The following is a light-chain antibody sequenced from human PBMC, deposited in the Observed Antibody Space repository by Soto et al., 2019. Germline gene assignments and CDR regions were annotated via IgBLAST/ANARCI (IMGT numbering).Light chain of an antibody. Sequence: DIQMTQSPSTLPASVGDRVTITCRASQSISNWLAWYKQKPGTAPKVXIYHASNLQSGVPSRFRGSGLGTEFTLTISSLKSEDFETYYCLQYSGYVPAFGGGTKVDIK. CDR1: QSISNW. J-gene: IGKJ4*01. CDR2: HAS. V-gene: IGKV1-5*01. CDR3: LQYSGYVPA.